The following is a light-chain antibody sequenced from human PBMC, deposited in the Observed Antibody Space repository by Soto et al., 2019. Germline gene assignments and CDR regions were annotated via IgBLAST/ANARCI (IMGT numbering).Light chain of an antibody. CDR2: WAS. V-gene: IGKV4-1*01. CDR1: QSVLYSSNNKNY. CDR3: QQYYSTPFT. J-gene: IGKJ3*01. Sequence: DIAMTQSPDSLAVSLGERATINCKSSQSVLYSSNNKNYLAWYQQKPGQPPKLLIYWASTRESGVPDRFSGSGSGTDFTLTISSLQAEDVAVYFCQQYYSTPFTFGPGTKWISN.